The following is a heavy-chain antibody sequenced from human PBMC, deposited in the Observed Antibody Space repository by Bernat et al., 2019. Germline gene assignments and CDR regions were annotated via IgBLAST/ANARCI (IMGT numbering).Heavy chain of an antibody. V-gene: IGHV3-30*03. CDR2: ISYDGSNK. Sequence: QVQLVESGGGVVQPGRSLRLSCAASGFTFSSYGMHWVRQAPGKGLEWVAVISYDGSNKYYADSVKGRFTISRDNSKNTLYLQMNSLRAEDTAVYYCARDLYCSGGSCYPIYGMDVWGQGTTVTVSS. D-gene: IGHD2-15*01. CDR1: GFTFSSYG. J-gene: IGHJ6*02. CDR3: ARDLYCSGGSCYPIYGMDV.